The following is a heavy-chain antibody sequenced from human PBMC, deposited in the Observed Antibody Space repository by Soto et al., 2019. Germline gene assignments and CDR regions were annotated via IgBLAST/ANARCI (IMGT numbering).Heavy chain of an antibody. CDR1: GFTFSSYW. J-gene: IGHJ6*02. D-gene: IGHD4-17*01. CDR3: ARGDGDYDYYYYGMDV. CDR2: IKQDGSEK. V-gene: IGHV3-7*01. Sequence: PGGALRLSCAASGFTFSSYWMSWVRQAPGKGLEWVANIKQDGSEKYYVDSVKGRFTISRDNAKNSLYLQMNSLRAEDTAVYYCARGDGDYDYYYYGMDVWGQGTTVTV.